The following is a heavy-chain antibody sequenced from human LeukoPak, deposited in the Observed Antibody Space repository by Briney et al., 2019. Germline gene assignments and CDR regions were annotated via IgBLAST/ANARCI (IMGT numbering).Heavy chain of an antibody. CDR3: ARQSSSGYYFYWYFDL. V-gene: IGHV5-51*01. J-gene: IGHJ2*01. Sequence: GESLKISCKGSGYSFTGYWIGWVRQMPGKGLEWMGIIYPGDSDTRYSPSFQGQVTISADKSISTAYLQWSSLKASDTAMYYCARQSSSGYYFYWYFDLWGRGTLVTVSS. D-gene: IGHD3-22*01. CDR1: GYSFTGYW. CDR2: IYPGDSDT.